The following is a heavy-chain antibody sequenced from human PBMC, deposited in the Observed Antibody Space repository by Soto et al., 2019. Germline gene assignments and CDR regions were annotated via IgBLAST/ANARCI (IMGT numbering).Heavy chain of an antibody. CDR1: GFSISSGGYS. Sequence: SETLSLTCAVSGFSISSGGYSWSWIRQPPGKGLEWIGYIYHSGSTYYNPSLKSRVTISVDRPKNQFSLKLSSVTAEDTAVYYCASGLVTTLHYWGQGNLVTVX. D-gene: IGHD4-17*01. V-gene: IGHV4-30-2*01. CDR3: ASGLVTTLHY. J-gene: IGHJ4*02. CDR2: IYHSGST.